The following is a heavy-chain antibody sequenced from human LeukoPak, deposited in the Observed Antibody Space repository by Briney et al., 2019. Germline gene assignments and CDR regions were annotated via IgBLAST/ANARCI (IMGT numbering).Heavy chain of an antibody. CDR1: GGSISSGSYY. CDR2: IYTSGST. V-gene: IGHV4-61*02. J-gene: IGHJ4*02. Sequence: SQTLSLTCTVSGGSISSGSYYWSWIRQPAGKGLEWIGRIYTSGSTNYNPSLKSRVTISIDTSKNQFSLKLSSVTAADTAVYYCARDRVEWLSFDHWGQGTLVTVSS. D-gene: IGHD3-3*01. CDR3: ARDRVEWLSFDH.